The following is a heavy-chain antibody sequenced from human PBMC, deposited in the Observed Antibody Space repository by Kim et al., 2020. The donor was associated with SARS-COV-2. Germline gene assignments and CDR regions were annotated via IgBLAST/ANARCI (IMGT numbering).Heavy chain of an antibody. CDR3: AKGGLEVRGAIDY. D-gene: IGHD3-10*01. V-gene: IGHV3-9*01. CDR2: ISWNSGSI. J-gene: IGHJ4*02. CDR1: GFTFDDYA. Sequence: GGSLRLSCAASGFTFDDYAMHWVRQAPGKGLEWVSGISWNSGSIGYAESVKGRFTISRDNAKNSLYLQMNSLRAEDTALYYCAKGGLEVRGAIDYWGQGTLVTVSS.